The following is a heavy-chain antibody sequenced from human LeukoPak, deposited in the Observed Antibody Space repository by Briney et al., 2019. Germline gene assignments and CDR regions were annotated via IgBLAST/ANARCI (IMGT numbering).Heavy chain of an antibody. Sequence: GSLRLSCAASGFIFSSYEMNWIRQSPGKGLEWIGSIYYFGNAYYRPSLTSRATISIDTSKKQISLRLTSVTATDTAIYYCATHEEGSYFESWGQGTLVTVSS. CDR2: IYYFGNA. CDR3: ATHEEGSYFES. J-gene: IGHJ4*02. D-gene: IGHD3-10*01. V-gene: IGHV4-59*05. CDR1: GFIFSSYE.